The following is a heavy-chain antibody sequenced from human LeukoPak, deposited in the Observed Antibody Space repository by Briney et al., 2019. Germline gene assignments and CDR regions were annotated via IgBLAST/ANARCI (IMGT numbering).Heavy chain of an antibody. D-gene: IGHD6-19*01. Sequence: GRSLRLSCAASGFTFSSYAMHWVRQAPDKGLEWVAITSYDGSNKNYVDSVKARFTISRDNSKNTLYLQMNSLRTEDTAVYFCAREGSSSSFDYWGQGTLVTVSS. CDR1: GFTFSSYA. V-gene: IGHV3-30*01. CDR2: TSYDGSNK. CDR3: AREGSSSSFDY. J-gene: IGHJ4*02.